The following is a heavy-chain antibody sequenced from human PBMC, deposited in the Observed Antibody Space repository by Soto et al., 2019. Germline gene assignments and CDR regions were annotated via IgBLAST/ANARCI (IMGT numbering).Heavy chain of an antibody. V-gene: IGHV1-18*04. CDR3: ARSYNYGSYWYFDL. D-gene: IGHD3-10*01. CDR2: ISISSGNT. CDR1: GYTFSDYG. J-gene: IGHJ2*01. Sequence: QVQLVQSGAEVKKPGASVKVSCKASGYTFSDYGITWVRQAPGQGLEWMGWISISSGNTHFEESLQGRVTMTSDKMSTAYMELWRLRSDDSAMYYCARSYNYGSYWYFDLWGRGTLVTVSS.